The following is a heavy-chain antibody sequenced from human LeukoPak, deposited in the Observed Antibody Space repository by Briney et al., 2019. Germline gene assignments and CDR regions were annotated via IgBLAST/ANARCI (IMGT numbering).Heavy chain of an antibody. V-gene: IGHV3-23*01. Sequence: GGSLRLSCAASGFKISDCAMSWVRQAPGKGLKWVSVIISTGSGTYYADSMKGRFAISRDNSKNTLSLQMNSLRAEDTATYYCTKRGSVASWNPDDYWGQGIMVTVSS. CDR2: IISTGSGT. CDR1: GFKISDCA. D-gene: IGHD3-16*01. CDR3: TKRGSVASWNPDDY. J-gene: IGHJ4*02.